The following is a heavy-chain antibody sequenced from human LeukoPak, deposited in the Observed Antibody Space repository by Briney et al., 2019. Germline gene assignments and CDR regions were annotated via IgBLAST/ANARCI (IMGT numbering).Heavy chain of an antibody. CDR3: ARTAMGDYVRFPNDY. V-gene: IGHV3-23*01. J-gene: IGHJ4*02. CDR2: ISAGGANT. Sequence: GGSLRLSRSASGFTFSSYAMSWVRQAPGKGLECGSAISAGGANTYYADSVKGRFTISRDNSKTTLYLQMNSLRDEDTALYYCARTAMGDYVRFPNDYWGQGTLVTVSS. D-gene: IGHD4-17*01. CDR1: GFTFSSYA.